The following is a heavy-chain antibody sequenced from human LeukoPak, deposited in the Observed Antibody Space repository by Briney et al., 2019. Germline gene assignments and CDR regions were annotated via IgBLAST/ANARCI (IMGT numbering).Heavy chain of an antibody. CDR3: AISYYDTSGPFGY. CDR2: ISRSRTYI. D-gene: IGHD3-22*01. V-gene: IGHV3-21*01. J-gene: IGHJ4*02. CDR1: GFTFSNYN. Sequence: PGGSLRLSCAASGFTFSNYNMNWVRQAPGKGLEWVSSISRSRTYIYYADSVKGRFTISRDNAKNSLYLQMNSLRAEDTAVYYCAISYYDTSGPFGYWGQGTLVTVSS.